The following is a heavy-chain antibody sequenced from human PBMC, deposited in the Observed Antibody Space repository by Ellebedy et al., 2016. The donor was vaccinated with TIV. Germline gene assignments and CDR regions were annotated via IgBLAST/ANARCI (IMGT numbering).Heavy chain of an antibody. CDR2: LTADGRST. V-gene: IGHV3-23*01. CDR1: GFSLSNSF. J-gene: IGHJ4*02. Sequence: LSLTXAASGFSLSNSFMSWIRQAPGKGLEWASTLTADGRSTYFADSVKGRFTISRDNSKNTVYLQMNSLRSEDTAVYYCRPGHYSDAWGQGTLVTVSS. CDR3: RPGHYSDA.